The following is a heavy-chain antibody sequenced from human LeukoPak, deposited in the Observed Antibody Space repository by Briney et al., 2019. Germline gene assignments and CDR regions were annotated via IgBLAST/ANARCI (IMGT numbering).Heavy chain of an antibody. CDR3: ARCSRSSTDCYSAFDI. V-gene: IGHV3-20*04. CDR1: GFAFDDYG. J-gene: IGHJ3*02. CDR2: ITNWNGGST. Sequence: PGGSLRLSCEASGFAFDDYGMSWVRQAAGKGLEWVSAITNWNGGSTGYAGSVRGRFTVSRDNAINSLYLQMNSLRAEDTALYYCARCSRSSTDCYSAFDIWGQGTVVTVSS. D-gene: IGHD2-2*02.